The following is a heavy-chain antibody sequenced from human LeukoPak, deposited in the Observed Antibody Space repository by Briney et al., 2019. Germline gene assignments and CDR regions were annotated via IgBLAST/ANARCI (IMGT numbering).Heavy chain of an antibody. D-gene: IGHD3-22*01. Sequence: SETLSLTCTVSGGSISSYYWSWIRQPPGKGLEWIGYIYYSGSTNYNPSLKSRVTISVDTSKNQFSLKLSSVTAADTAVYYCERDRDPYYDSSGYYPLLWYWGQGTLVTVSS. J-gene: IGHJ4*02. V-gene: IGHV4-59*01. CDR1: GGSISSYY. CDR3: ERDRDPYYDSSGYYPLLWY. CDR2: IYYSGST.